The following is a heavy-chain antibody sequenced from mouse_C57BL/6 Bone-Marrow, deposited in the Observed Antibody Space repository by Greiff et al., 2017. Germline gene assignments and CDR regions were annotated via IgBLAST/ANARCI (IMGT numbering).Heavy chain of an antibody. J-gene: IGHJ2*01. D-gene: IGHD1-1*01. V-gene: IGHV14-3*01. CDR3: ASSYYCGSSPDY. CDR2: IDPANGNT. Sequence: EVQLVESVAELVRPGASVKLSCTASGFNIKNTYMHWVKQRPEQGLEWIGRIDPANGNTKYAPKFQGKATITADTSSNTAYLHLSSLTSEDTAIYYCASSYYCGSSPDYWGQGTTLTVSS. CDR1: GFNIKNTY.